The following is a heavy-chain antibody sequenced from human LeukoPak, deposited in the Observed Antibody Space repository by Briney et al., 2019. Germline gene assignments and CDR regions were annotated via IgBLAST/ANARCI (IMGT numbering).Heavy chain of an antibody. CDR2: ISKDGSNK. D-gene: IGHD3-22*01. V-gene: IGHV3-30-3*01. J-gene: IGHJ3*02. CDR3: TRNDYYDSSDKALSAFDI. Sequence: PGRSLRLSCAASGFTFSRYAMHWVRQAPGKGLELVALISKDGSNKYYADSVKGRFSISRDNSKNTLYLQMNSLRAEDTAVYYCTRNDYYDSSDKALSAFDIWGQGTTVTVSS. CDR1: GFTFSRYA.